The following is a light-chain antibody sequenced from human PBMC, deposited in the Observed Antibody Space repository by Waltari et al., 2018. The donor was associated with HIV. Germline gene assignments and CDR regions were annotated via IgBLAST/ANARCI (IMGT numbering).Light chain of an antibody. CDR1: TPPIRRNY. CDR3: AAWDDSLSGAV. J-gene: IGLJ7*01. Sequence: QSVLTPPPSASGTPGQRVTIPCSGTTPPIRRNYLYLYQQLPGTAPKLPIYRNNQRPSGVPDRFSGSKSGTSASLAISGLRSEDEADYYCAAWDDSLSGAVFGGGTQLTVL. CDR2: RNN. V-gene: IGLV1-47*01.